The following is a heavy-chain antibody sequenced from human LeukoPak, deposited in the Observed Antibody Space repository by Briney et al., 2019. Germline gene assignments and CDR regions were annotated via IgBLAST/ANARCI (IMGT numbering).Heavy chain of an antibody. Sequence: GGSLRLSCAASGFTFSTSGVHWVRQAPGKGLEWVALISYDGKKTFYPDSVKGRFSISRDNSNSTLYLQMKSLRPEDTAVYYCAKDFGGGYVPYFFENWGQGTLITVSS. J-gene: IGHJ4*02. CDR3: AKDFGGGYVPYFFEN. CDR2: ISYDGKKT. CDR1: GFTFSTSG. V-gene: IGHV3-30*18. D-gene: IGHD3-16*01.